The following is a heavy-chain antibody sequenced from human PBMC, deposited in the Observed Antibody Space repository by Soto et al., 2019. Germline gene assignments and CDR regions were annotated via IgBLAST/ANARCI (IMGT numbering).Heavy chain of an antibody. CDR1: GGSISTGGYY. CDR3: ARGLSVTLFDN. J-gene: IGHJ4*02. CDR2: IYYSGST. D-gene: IGHD4-17*01. V-gene: IGHV4-31*03. Sequence: QVQLQESGPGLVKPSQTLSLTCTVSGGSISTGGYYWTWIRQHPGKGMEWIGYIYYSGSTYYNPSLKSRVTISVDTSKNQFSLKLSSVTAADTAVYYCARGLSVTLFDNWGQGTLVTVSS.